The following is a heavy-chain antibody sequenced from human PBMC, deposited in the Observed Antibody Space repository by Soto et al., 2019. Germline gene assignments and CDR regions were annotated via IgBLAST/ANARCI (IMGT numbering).Heavy chain of an antibody. Sequence: TLSLTCAVSGGSISSGGYSWSRIRQPPGKGLERIGYIYHSGSTYYNPSLKSRVTISVDRSKNQFSLKLRSVTAADTAVYYCACGRCSGGSCYPYWFDPWGQGTLGTVTS. V-gene: IGHV4-30-2*01. CDR2: IYHSGST. CDR3: ACGRCSGGSCYPYWFDP. CDR1: GGSISSGGYS. D-gene: IGHD2-15*01. J-gene: IGHJ5*02.